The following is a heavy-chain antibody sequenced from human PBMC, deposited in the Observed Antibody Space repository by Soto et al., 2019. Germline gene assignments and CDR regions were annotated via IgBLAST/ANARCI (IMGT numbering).Heavy chain of an antibody. D-gene: IGHD2-21*02. CDR2: ISYDGSNK. J-gene: IGHJ3*02. V-gene: IGHV3-30-3*01. Sequence: QVQLVESGGGVVQPGRSLRLSCAASGFTFSNYPMHWVRQAPGKGLEGVVVISYDGSNKYYADSVKGRFTISRDNSKNTLYLQMNSLRTEATAVYYCARALRAYCGGDCADAFDIWGQGTMVTVSS. CDR1: GFTFSNYP. CDR3: ARALRAYCGGDCADAFDI.